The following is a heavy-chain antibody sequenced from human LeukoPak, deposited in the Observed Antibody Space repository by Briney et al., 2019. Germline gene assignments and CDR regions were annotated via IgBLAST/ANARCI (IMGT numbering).Heavy chain of an antibody. J-gene: IGHJ6*03. V-gene: IGHV7-4-1*02. D-gene: IGHD1-26*01. CDR3: ARGRGSSARLGYSYYYIDV. CDR1: GYTFTSYG. CDR2: INTNTGNP. Sequence: ASVKVSCKTSGYTFTSYGINWVRQAPGQGLEWMGWINTNTGNPTYAQGFTGRFVFSLETSVSTAYLQISSLKAEDTAVYYCARGRGSSARLGYSYYYIDVWGKGTTVTVSS.